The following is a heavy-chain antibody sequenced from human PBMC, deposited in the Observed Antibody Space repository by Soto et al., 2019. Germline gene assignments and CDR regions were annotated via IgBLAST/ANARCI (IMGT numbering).Heavy chain of an antibody. D-gene: IGHD6-19*01. Sequence: LSLTCAVSGGSISSGGYSWSWIRQPPGKCLEWIGYIYHSGSTYYNPSLKSRVTISVDRSKNQFSLKLSSVTAADTAVYYCARGYSSAWAHFDYWGQGTLVTVSS. CDR3: ARGYSSAWAHFDY. J-gene: IGHJ4*02. CDR1: GGSISSGGYS. CDR2: IYHSGST. V-gene: IGHV4-30-2*01.